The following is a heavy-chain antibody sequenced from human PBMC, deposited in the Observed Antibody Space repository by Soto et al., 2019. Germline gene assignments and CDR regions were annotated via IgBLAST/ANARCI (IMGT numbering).Heavy chain of an antibody. D-gene: IGHD1-1*01. CDR2: INHSGST. Sequence: PSETLSLTFAVYGASFSDSYWNWIRQPPGKGLEWIGEINHSGSTIYNTSLESRVTISLDTSRKQFTLKMRSATAADTAVYYCAREVPSRSFDLWGRGTPVT. CDR3: AREVPSRSFDL. V-gene: IGHV4-34*01. J-gene: IGHJ2*01. CDR1: GASFSDSY.